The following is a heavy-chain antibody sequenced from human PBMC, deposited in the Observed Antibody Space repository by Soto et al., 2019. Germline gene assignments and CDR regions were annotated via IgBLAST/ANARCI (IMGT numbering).Heavy chain of an antibody. CDR3: AREGLVPAATPWFDY. Sequence: QVQLVESGGGVVQPGRSLRLSCAASGFAFSSYAMHWVRQAPGKGLEWVAVISYDGSNKYYADSVKGRFTISRDNSXXTLYLQMNSLRAEDTAVYYCAREGLVPAATPWFDYWGQGTLVTVSS. V-gene: IGHV3-30-3*01. D-gene: IGHD2-2*02. CDR1: GFAFSSYA. CDR2: ISYDGSNK. J-gene: IGHJ4*02.